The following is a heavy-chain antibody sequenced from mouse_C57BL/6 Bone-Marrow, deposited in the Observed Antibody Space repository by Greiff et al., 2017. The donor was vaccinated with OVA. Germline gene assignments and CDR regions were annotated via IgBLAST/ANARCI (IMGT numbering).Heavy chain of an antibody. CDR1: GYSITSGYY. CDR2: ISYDGSN. J-gene: IGHJ2*01. V-gene: IGHV3-6*01. Sequence: EVKLVESGPGLVKPSQSLPLTCSVTGYSITSGYYWNWIRQFPGNKLEWMGYISYDGSNKYNPSLKNRISITRDTTKNQFFLKLNSVTTEDTATYYCARGGYFDYWGQGTTLTVSS. CDR3: ARGGYFDY.